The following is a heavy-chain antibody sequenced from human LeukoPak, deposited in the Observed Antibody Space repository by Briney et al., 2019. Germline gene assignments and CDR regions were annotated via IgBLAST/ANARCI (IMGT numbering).Heavy chain of an antibody. CDR2: IYYSGST. J-gene: IGHJ6*03. CDR1: GGSISSYY. V-gene: IGHV4-59*01. CDR3: ARDTLLYPAAAGDYYYYYYMDV. Sequence: SQTLSLTCTVSGGSISSYYWSWIRQPPGKGLEWLGYIYYSGSTNYNPSLKSRVTISVDTSKNQFSLKLSSVTAADTAVYYCARDTLLYPAAAGDYYYYYYMDVWGKGTTVTVSS. D-gene: IGHD6-13*01.